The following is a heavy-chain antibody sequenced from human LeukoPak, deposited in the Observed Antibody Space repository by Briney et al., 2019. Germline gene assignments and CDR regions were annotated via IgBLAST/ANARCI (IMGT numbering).Heavy chain of an antibody. CDR2: IIPILGIA. J-gene: IGHJ5*02. CDR1: GGTFSSYA. V-gene: IGHV1-69*04. Sequence: ASVKVSCKASGGTFSSYAISWVRQAPGQGLEWMGRIIPILGIANYAQKFQGRVTITADKSTSTAYMELSSLRSEDTAVYYCARDRYSTFQQRNKEGWFDPWGQGTLVTVSS. CDR3: ARDRYSTFQQRNKEGWFDP. D-gene: IGHD6-13*01.